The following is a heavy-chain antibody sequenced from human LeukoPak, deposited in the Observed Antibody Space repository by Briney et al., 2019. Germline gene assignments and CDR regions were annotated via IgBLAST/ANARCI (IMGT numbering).Heavy chain of an antibody. J-gene: IGHJ4*02. Sequence: SETLSLTCTGSGGSISSSSYYWGWIRQPPGKGLEWIGSIYYSGSTYYNPSLKSRVTISVDTSKNQFSLKLSSVTAADTAVYYCARQRVTTIGYWGQGTLVTVSS. CDR2: IYYSGST. CDR1: GGSISSSSYY. CDR3: ARQRVTTIGY. V-gene: IGHV4-39*01. D-gene: IGHD4-11*01.